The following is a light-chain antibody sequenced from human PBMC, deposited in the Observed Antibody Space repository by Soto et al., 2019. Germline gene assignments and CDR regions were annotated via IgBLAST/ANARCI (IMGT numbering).Light chain of an antibody. CDR1: SGRSKYA. CDR2: VNSDGSH. J-gene: IGLJ1*01. CDR3: QTWGTGFQV. V-gene: IGLV4-69*01. Sequence: QLVLTQSPSASASLGASVKLTCTLSSGRSKYAIAWHQQQPEKGPRYLMKVNSDGSHSKGDGIPDRFSGSSSGTERYLTISRPQSEDEADYYCQTWGTGFQVFGTGTKLTVL.